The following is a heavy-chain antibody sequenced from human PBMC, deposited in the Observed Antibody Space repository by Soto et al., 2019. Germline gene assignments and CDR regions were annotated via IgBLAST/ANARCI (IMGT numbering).Heavy chain of an antibody. Sequence: ASETLSLTCTVSGGSISSGGYYWSWIRQHPGKGLEWIGYIYYSGSTYYNPSLKSRVTISVDTSKNQFSLKLSSVTAADTAVYYCARASTPKASNWFDPWGQGTLVTVSS. J-gene: IGHJ5*02. D-gene: IGHD2-2*01. CDR1: GGSISSGGYY. CDR3: ARASTPKASNWFDP. CDR2: IYYSGST. V-gene: IGHV4-31*03.